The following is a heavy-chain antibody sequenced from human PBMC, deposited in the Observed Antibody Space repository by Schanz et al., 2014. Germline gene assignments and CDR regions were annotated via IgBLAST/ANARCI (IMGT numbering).Heavy chain of an antibody. Sequence: QVQLVQSGAEVKKPGASVRVSCKASGYTFTTYAMSWVRQAPGQGLEWMGWISVYNHNKEYDQKFQGRVTMTTDTSTSTACMELTDLRSDDTAVYYCARDRRFFDRDDLYYFDAWGQGTLVTVSS. J-gene: IGHJ4*02. CDR1: GYTFTTYA. CDR3: ARDRRFFDRDDLYYFDA. CDR2: ISVYNHNK. D-gene: IGHD3-3*01. V-gene: IGHV1-18*01.